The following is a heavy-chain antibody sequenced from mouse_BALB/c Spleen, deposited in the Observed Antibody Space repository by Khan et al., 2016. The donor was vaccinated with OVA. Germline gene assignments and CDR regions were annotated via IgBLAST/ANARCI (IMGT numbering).Heavy chain of an antibody. CDR1: GFNIKDTY. CDR2: IDPPDEYS. V-gene: IGHV14-3*02. CDR3: ATLDGNPNAF. J-gene: IGHJ3*01. Sequence: VQLQQSGAELVKPGASVKLSCSASGFNIKDTYIHWMKQRPEPGLEGIGRIDPPDEYSKYGPKFQAKDPLTADPSSHKAYLQLSRLTSEDTAVYYCATLDGNPNAFWRQGTLVSGAA. D-gene: IGHD2-1*01.